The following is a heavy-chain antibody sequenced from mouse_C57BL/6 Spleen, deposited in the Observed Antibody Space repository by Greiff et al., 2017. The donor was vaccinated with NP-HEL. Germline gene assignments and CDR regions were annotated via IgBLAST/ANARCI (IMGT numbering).Heavy chain of an antibody. D-gene: IGHD3-2*02. V-gene: IGHV1-53*01. J-gene: IGHJ3*01. CDR2: INPSNGGT. CDR3: AVDSSGHGGFAY. CDR1: GYTFTSYW. Sequence: QVQLQQPGTELVKPGASVKLSCKASGYTFTSYWMHWVKQRPGQGLEWIGNINPSNGGTNYNEKFKSKATLTVDKSSSTAYMQLSSLTSEDSAVYYGAVDSSGHGGFAYWGQGTLVTVSA.